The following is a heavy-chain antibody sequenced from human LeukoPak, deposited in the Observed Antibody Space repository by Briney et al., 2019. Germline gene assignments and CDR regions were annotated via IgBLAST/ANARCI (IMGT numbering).Heavy chain of an antibody. Sequence: ASVKVSCKASGGTFSSYAISWVRQAPGQGLEWMGGIIHIFGTANYAQKFQGRVTITADKSTSTAYMELSSLRSEDTAVYYCARDLGFDSSGYYYHFDLWGRGTLVTVSS. CDR2: IIHIFGTA. J-gene: IGHJ2*01. CDR1: GGTFSSYA. CDR3: ARDLGFDSSGYYYHFDL. D-gene: IGHD3-22*01. V-gene: IGHV1-69*06.